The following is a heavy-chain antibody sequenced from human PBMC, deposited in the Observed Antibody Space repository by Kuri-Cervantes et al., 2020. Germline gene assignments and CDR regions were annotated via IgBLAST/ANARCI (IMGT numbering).Heavy chain of an antibody. D-gene: IGHD2-21*02. J-gene: IGHJ6*02. Sequence: ASVKVSCKVSGYTLTELSMHWVRQAPGKGLEWMGGFDPEDGETIYAQKFQGRVTMTEDTSTDTAYMELSSLRSEDTAVYYCARGRYCGGDCYYYYYYGMDVWGQGTTVTVSS. CDR3: ARGRYCGGDCYYYYYYGMDV. V-gene: IGHV1-24*01. CDR1: GYTLTELS. CDR2: FDPEDGET.